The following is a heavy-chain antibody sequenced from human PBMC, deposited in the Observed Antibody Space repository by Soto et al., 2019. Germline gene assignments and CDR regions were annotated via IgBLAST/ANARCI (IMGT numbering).Heavy chain of an antibody. Sequence: QVQLVQSGAEVKKPGPSVKVSCKASGGTFSSYAISWVRQAPGQGLEWMGGIIPIFGTANYAQKFQGRVTITADESTSTAYMELSSLRSEDTAVYYCARERSTVVTYYYYYYGMDVWGQGTTVTVSS. CDR3: ARERSTVVTYYYYYYGMDV. CDR2: IIPIFGTA. V-gene: IGHV1-69*01. CDR1: GGTFSSYA. D-gene: IGHD2-15*01. J-gene: IGHJ6*02.